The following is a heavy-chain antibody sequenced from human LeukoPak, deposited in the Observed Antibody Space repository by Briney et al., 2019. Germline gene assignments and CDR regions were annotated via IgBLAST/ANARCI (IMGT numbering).Heavy chain of an antibody. Sequence: ASVKVSCKASGYTFTSYYMHWVRQAPGQGLEWMGIINPSGGSTSYAQKFQGRVTMTRDTSTSTVYMELSSLRSEDTAVYYCARDQSSLALMTTVNVGGFDYWGQGTLVTVSS. D-gene: IGHD4-17*01. J-gene: IGHJ4*02. CDR1: GYTFTSYY. CDR2: INPSGGST. V-gene: IGHV1-46*01. CDR3: ARDQSSLALMTTVNVGGFDY.